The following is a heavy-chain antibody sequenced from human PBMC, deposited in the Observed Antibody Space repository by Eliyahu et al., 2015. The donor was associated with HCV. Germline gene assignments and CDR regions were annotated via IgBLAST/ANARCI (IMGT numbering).Heavy chain of an antibody. CDR1: GYTFTSYY. D-gene: IGHD3-22*01. V-gene: IGHV1-46*01. Sequence: QVQLVQSGAEVKKPGASVKVSCKASGYTFTSYYMHWVRQAPGQGLEWMGIINPSGGSTSYAQKFQGRVTMTRDTSTSTVYMELSSLRSEDTAVYYCASGSPWYYDSSGSPAAFDIWGQGTMVTVSS. CDR2: INPSGGST. J-gene: IGHJ3*02. CDR3: ASGSPWYYDSSGSPAAFDI.